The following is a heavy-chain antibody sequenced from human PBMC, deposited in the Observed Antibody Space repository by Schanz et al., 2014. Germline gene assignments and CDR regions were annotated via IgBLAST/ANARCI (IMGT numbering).Heavy chain of an antibody. J-gene: IGHJ6*02. Sequence: EGQLLESGGGLIQPGGSLRLSCAASGFTFSSYAMSWVRQAPGKGLEWVANIKQHGYEKYYVDSVKGRFTISRDNAKISLYMQMNSLRVEDSAVYYWARDTSYGMDVWGQGTTVTVSS. CDR1: GFTFSSYA. CDR3: ARDTSYGMDV. V-gene: IGHV3-7*01. CDR2: IKQHGYEK.